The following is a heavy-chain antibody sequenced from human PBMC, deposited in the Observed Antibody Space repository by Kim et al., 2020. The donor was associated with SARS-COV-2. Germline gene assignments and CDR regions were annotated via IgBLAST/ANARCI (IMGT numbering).Heavy chain of an antibody. Sequence: GSTNYNPSRKSRVTISVDTSKNQFSLKLSSVTAADTAVYYCARGRGYSSSWYGYWGQGTLVTVSS. V-gene: IGHV4-34*01. CDR3: ARGRGYSSSWYGY. D-gene: IGHD6-13*01. J-gene: IGHJ4*02. CDR2: GST.